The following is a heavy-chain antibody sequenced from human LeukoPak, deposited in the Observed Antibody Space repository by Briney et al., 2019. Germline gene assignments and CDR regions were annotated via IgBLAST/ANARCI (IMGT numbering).Heavy chain of an antibody. J-gene: IGHJ4*02. Sequence: SETLSLTCTVSGGSISSYYWSWIRQPPGKGLEWIGYIYYSGSTNYNPSLKSRVTISVDTSKNQFSLKLSSVTAADTAVYYCARYKSSSSFDYWGQGTLVTVSS. V-gene: IGHV4-59*01. CDR2: IYYSGST. CDR1: GGSISSYY. D-gene: IGHD6-6*01. CDR3: ARYKSSSSFDY.